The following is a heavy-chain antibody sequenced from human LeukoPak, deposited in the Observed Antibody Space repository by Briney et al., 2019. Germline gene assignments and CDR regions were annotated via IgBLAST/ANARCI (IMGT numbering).Heavy chain of an antibody. CDR2: VNPSGGST. J-gene: IGHJ4*02. V-gene: IGHV1-46*01. CDR3: ASTPEALYQSLDY. D-gene: IGHD2-2*01. Sequence: ASVKVSCKASGYTFTSYYMHWVRQAPGQGLEWMGIVNPSGGSTSYAQKFQGRVTMTRDTSTSTVYMELSSLRSEDTAVYYCASTPEALYQSLDYWGQGTLVTVSS. CDR1: GYTFTSYY.